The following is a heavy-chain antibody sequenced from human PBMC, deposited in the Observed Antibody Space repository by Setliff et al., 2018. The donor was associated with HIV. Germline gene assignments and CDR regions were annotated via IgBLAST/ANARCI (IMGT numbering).Heavy chain of an antibody. Sequence: GASVKVSCKASGYTFTSYYMHWVRQAPGQGLEWMGGIIPIHGIANYAKKFQGRVTITADKSTSTAYMELSSLRSEDTAVYYCVTGEGLRFWGQGTLVTVFS. CDR3: VTGEGLRF. CDR2: IIPIHGIA. D-gene: IGHD2-15*01. J-gene: IGHJ4*02. V-gene: IGHV1-69*10. CDR1: GYTFTSYY.